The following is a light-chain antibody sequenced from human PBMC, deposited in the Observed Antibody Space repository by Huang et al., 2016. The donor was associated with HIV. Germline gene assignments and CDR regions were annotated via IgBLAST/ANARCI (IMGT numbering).Light chain of an antibody. Sequence: IVVTQSPDSLAVSLGERAAINCKSSQSVLYSSNNNNSLAWYQQKPGQSTALLIYWASTRAPGVPDRFNGSGSGTDFTLTISSLQAEDVALYYCQQYFRTPLTFGGGTRVDIK. CDR2: WAS. CDR1: QSVLYSSNNNNS. V-gene: IGKV4-1*01. J-gene: IGKJ4*01. CDR3: QQYFRTPLT.